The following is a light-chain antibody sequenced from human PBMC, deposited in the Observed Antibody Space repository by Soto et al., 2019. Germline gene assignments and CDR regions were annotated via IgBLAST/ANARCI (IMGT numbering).Light chain of an antibody. V-gene: IGKV3-20*01. CDR1: QSVSSSY. CDR2: GAS. CDR3: QQYGSSRGFT. Sequence: VLTQSPGTLSLSPGERATLSCRASQSVSSSYLAWYQHKPGQAPSLLIYGASSRATGIPDRFSGSGSGTDFTLTISRLEPEDFAVYYCQQYGSSRGFTFGPGTKVDIK. J-gene: IGKJ3*01.